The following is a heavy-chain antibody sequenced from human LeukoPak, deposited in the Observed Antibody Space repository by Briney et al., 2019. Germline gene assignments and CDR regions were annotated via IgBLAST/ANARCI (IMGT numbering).Heavy chain of an antibody. J-gene: IGHJ4*02. Sequence: GGSLRVSCAASGFTVSSYAMSWVRQDPGKGLEWVSAIRDSGSSTHYADSVKGRFTTSRDNSKNTLFLQMNSLRAEDTAIYYCAKYGPQDSGSSHFDYWGQGALVTVSS. CDR3: AKYGPQDSGSSHFDY. CDR1: GFTVSSYA. D-gene: IGHD1-26*01. V-gene: IGHV3-23*01. CDR2: IRDSGSST.